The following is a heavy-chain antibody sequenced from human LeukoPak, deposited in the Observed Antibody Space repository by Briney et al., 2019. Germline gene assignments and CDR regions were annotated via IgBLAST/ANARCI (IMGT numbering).Heavy chain of an antibody. J-gene: IGHJ4*02. CDR3: AKDESSGYWVYVDY. CDR2: ISGSGGST. Sequence: GGSLSLSCAASGFIFSSYAMSWVRRAPGKGLEWVSGISGSGGSTYYADSVKGRFTISRDNSKNTVYLQMNSLRAEDTALYYCAKDESSGYWVYVDYWGQGTLVTVSS. D-gene: IGHD3-22*01. V-gene: IGHV3-23*01. CDR1: GFIFSSYA.